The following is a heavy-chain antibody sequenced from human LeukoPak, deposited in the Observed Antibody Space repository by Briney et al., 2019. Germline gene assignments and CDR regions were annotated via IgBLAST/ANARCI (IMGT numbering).Heavy chain of an antibody. Sequence: PSETLSLTCAVYGGSFSGYYWSWIRQPPGKGLEWIGEINHSGSTNYNPSLKSRVTISVDTSKSQFSLKLSSVTAADTAVYYCARAITMVRGVITPNPVFDYWGQGTLVTVSS. J-gene: IGHJ4*02. V-gene: IGHV4-34*01. CDR1: GGSFSGYY. CDR3: ARAITMVRGVITPNPVFDY. D-gene: IGHD3-10*01. CDR2: INHSGST.